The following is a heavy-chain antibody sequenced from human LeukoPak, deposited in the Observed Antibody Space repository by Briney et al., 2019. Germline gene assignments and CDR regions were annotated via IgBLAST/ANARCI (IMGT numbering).Heavy chain of an antibody. Sequence: PGASVKISCKASGYTFTDYYMHWVQQAPGKGLEWMGRVDPEDGETIYAEKFQGRVTITADTSTDTAYLELRRLRSEDTAVYYCARGYSNYGAFDIWGQGTMVTVSS. CDR2: VDPEDGET. CDR3: ARGYSNYGAFDI. CDR1: GYTFTDYY. J-gene: IGHJ3*02. V-gene: IGHV1-69-2*01. D-gene: IGHD4-11*01.